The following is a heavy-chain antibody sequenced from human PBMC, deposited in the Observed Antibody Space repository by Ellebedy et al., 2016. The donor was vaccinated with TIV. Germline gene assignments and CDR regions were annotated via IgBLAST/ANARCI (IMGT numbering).Heavy chain of an antibody. D-gene: IGHD1-1*01. CDR3: ARTVQLAFYMNV. J-gene: IGHJ6*03. Sequence: SETLSLTCTVSGGSLNDYNWSWIRQSPRKGLEWIGSIHHTGTTTYNPSLKSRVTISVDTSKNHFSLTLSSVTAADAAVYYCARTVQLAFYMNVWGTGITVTVPS. CDR2: IHHTGTT. CDR1: GGSLNDYN. V-gene: IGHV4-59*08.